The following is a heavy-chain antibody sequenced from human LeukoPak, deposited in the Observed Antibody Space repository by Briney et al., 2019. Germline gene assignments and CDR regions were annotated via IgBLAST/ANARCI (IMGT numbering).Heavy chain of an antibody. CDR2: ISSSSTI. J-gene: IGHJ3*02. D-gene: IGHD3-22*01. V-gene: IGHV3-48*04. Sequence: GGSLRLSCAASGFTFSSYSMNWVRQAPGKGLEWVSYISSSSTIYYADSVKGRFTISRDNAKNSLYLQMNSLRAEDTAVYYCARDRDSSGLDIWGQGTMVTVSS. CDR1: GFTFSSYS. CDR3: ARDRDSSGLDI.